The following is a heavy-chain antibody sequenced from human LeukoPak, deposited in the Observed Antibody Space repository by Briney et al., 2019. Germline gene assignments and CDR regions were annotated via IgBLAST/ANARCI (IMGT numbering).Heavy chain of an antibody. J-gene: IGHJ3*02. CDR1: GFTFSSYW. CDR3: AVKWTYDGFDI. V-gene: IGHV3-74*03. Sequence: GGSLRLSCAASGFTFSSYWMHWVCQAPGKGLVWVSRISSDGSTTTYAESMKGRFTISRDNAKNTLYLQMNSLRAEDTAVYYCAVKWTYDGFDIWGQGTMVTVSS. CDR2: ISSDGSTT. D-gene: IGHD1-26*01.